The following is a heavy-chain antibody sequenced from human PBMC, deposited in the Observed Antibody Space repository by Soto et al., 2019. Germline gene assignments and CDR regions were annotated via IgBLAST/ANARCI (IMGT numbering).Heavy chain of an antibody. J-gene: IGHJ6*02. D-gene: IGHD3-3*01. Sequence: SETLSLTCTVSGGSISSGGYYWSWIRQHPGKGLEWIGYIYYSGSAYYNPSLKSRVTISVDTSKNQFSLKLSSVTAADTAVYYCARETYDFWSGTQDYGMDVWGQGTTVTVSS. V-gene: IGHV4-31*03. CDR1: GGSISSGGYY. CDR3: ARETYDFWSGTQDYGMDV. CDR2: IYYSGSA.